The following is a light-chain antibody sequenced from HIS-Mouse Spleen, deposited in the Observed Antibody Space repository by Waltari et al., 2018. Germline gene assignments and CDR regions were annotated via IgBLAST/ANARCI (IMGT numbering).Light chain of an antibody. J-gene: IGLJ3*02. CDR3: CSYAGSSTWV. Sequence: QSALTQPASVSGSPGQSITISCTGTSSDGGSYHLVSWYQQPPGKAPKLMIYEGSKRPSGVSNRFSGSKSGNTASLTISGLQAEDEADYYCCSYAGSSTWVFGGGTKLTVL. CDR2: EGS. CDR1: SSDGGSYHL. V-gene: IGLV2-23*01.